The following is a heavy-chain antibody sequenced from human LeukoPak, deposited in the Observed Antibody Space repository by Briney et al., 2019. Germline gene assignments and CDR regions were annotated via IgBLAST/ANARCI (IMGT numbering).Heavy chain of an antibody. CDR2: DGGT. D-gene: IGHD6-13*01. V-gene: IGHV3-53*01. Sequence: DGGTYYADSVRGRFTISRDDSKNTLFLQMDSLRAEDTAVYYCARDRAAADPWGQGTLVTVSS. CDR3: ARDRAAADP. J-gene: IGHJ5*02.